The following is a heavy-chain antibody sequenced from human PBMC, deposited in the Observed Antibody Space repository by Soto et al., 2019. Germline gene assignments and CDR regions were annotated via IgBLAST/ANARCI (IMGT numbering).Heavy chain of an antibody. CDR1: GTSISSYD. CDR2: IYYSGSP. CDR3: ARERIAVAGTFYYYGMDV. D-gene: IGHD6-19*01. Sequence: ETLSLTFVAGGTSISSYDSGWSPKPPGKSLQWIGYIYYSGSPNYNPSLKSRLTISVDTSKTQFSLKLTSVTEADTAVAYCARERIAVAGTFYYYGMDVWGQGTKVTVYS. V-gene: IGHV4-59*13. J-gene: IGHJ6*02.